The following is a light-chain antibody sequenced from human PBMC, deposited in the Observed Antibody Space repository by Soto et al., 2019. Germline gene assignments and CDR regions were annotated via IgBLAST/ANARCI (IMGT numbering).Light chain of an antibody. CDR3: QQYNSYST. Sequence: EVVLTRSPESMTLSPGGRATISSRASQSVSRRLAWYQQRPGQSPRLLISGASMRASGVPVRFIGSGSGTDFTLTITRLEPEDFATYYCQQYNSYSTFGQGTRLEIK. V-gene: IGKV3-20*01. J-gene: IGKJ5*01. CDR1: QSVSRR. CDR2: GAS.